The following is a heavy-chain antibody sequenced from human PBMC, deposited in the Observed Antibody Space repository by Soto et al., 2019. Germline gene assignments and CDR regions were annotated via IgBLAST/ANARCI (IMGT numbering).Heavy chain of an antibody. V-gene: IGHV4-4*02. CDR3: ARVVLSITRGAFDA. D-gene: IGHD3-16*02. Sequence: QVQLQESGPGLVKPSGTLSLTCAVSGGSISSSHWWTWVRQSPGKGLDYIGEISHSGTSNSNPSLKSRVTLSVDGSKNHFSLPLTSVPAADAAVYYCARVVLSITRGAFDAWGQGTPVIVSS. CDR1: GGSISSSHW. J-gene: IGHJ3*01. CDR2: ISHSGTS.